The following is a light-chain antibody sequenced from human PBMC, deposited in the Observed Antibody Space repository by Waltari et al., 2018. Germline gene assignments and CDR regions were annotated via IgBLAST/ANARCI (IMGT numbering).Light chain of an antibody. J-gene: IGLJ3*02. V-gene: IGLV2-23*02. Sequence: QSALTQAASVSGSPGQSITMSCTGNNSDVGSYKLVSWYQQNPGESPRLMIFEVTKRPSGVSSRFSGSKSGNTASLTISGLQAEDEAHYYCFSYAGSRNWVFGGGTKLTVL. CDR1: NSDVGSYKL. CDR3: FSYAGSRNWV. CDR2: EVT.